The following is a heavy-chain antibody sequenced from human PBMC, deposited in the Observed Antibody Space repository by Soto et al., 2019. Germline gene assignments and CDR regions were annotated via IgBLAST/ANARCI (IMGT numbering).Heavy chain of an antibody. CDR1: GFTFSSYS. J-gene: IGHJ4*02. D-gene: IGHD5-12*01. CDR3: AGGPDVDIVATITGKNDY. CDR2: ISSSSSTI. Sequence: GGSLRLSCAASGFTFSSYSMNWVRQAPGKGLEWVSYISSSSSTIYYADSVKGRFTISRDNAKNSLYLQMNSLRAEDTAVYYCAGGPDVDIVATITGKNDYWGQGTLVTVSS. V-gene: IGHV3-48*01.